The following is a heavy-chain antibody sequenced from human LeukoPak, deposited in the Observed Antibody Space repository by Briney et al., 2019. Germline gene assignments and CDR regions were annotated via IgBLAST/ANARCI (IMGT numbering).Heavy chain of an antibody. Sequence: GGSLRLSCVASGFTFSTYAMHWVRQAPGKGLEWVAVTSYDGSKKYYADSVKGRFTISRDNSKNTLYLQMNSLRAEDTAVYYCARETLTGYDTFDIWGQGTMVTVSS. V-gene: IGHV3-30*14. J-gene: IGHJ3*02. CDR1: GFTFSTYA. CDR2: TSYDGSKK. D-gene: IGHD3-9*01. CDR3: ARETLTGYDTFDI.